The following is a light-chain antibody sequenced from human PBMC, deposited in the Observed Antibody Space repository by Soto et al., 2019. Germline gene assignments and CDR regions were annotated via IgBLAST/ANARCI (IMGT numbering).Light chain of an antibody. CDR2: EDN. J-gene: IGLJ3*02. CDR1: SGSIASNY. Sequence: NFMLTQPHSVSESPGKTVIISCTRSSGSIASNYVQWYQQRPGSAPTIEIYEDNQRPSGVPDRFSGSVDSSSNSASLTISGLKTEDEADYYCHSYESNNVVFGGGTKVTVL. CDR3: HSYESNNVV. V-gene: IGLV6-57*03.